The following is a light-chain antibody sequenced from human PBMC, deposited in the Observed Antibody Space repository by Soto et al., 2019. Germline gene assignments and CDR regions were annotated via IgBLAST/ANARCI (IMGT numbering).Light chain of an antibody. V-gene: IGKV3-20*01. Sequence: EIVLTQSPGTLSLSPGERATLSCRASQSVSSSYLAWYQQKPGQAPRLLIYGTSGRATGIPDRFSGSGSGTDLTLTISRLEPDDFAVYYCQQYGSSPPVTFGQGTRLEIK. CDR1: QSVSSSY. CDR2: GTS. J-gene: IGKJ5*01. CDR3: QQYGSSPPVT.